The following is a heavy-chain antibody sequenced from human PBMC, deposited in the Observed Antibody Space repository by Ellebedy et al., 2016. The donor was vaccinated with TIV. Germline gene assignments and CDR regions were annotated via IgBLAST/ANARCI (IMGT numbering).Heavy chain of an antibody. CDR3: ARGPRIVGATTGNWFES. V-gene: IGHV1-2*04. CDR2: INPNSCDT. J-gene: IGHJ5*01. CDR1: GYTFTGYY. Sequence: AASVKVSCKASGYTFTGYYMHWVRQAPGQGLEWMGWINPNSCDTNYAQKFQGWVTMTRDTSISTAYMDLNRLTSDDTAVYYCARGPRIVGATTGNWFESWGQGTLVTVSS. D-gene: IGHD1-26*01.